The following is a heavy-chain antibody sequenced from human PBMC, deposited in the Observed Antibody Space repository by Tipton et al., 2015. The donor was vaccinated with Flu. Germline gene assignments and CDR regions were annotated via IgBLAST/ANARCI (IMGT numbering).Heavy chain of an antibody. J-gene: IGHJ3*02. CDR1: GDSISRGSYY. V-gene: IGHV4-61*02. Sequence: TLSLTCTVSGDSISRGSYYYNWIRQSAGEGLEWIGRVYTNTNTNYKASLKSRVTISIDRSKNHFSLKLTSVTAADTAVYYCARGYFESSGYYPVTFDIWGQGTMVTVSS. CDR3: ARGYFESSGYYPVTFDI. D-gene: IGHD3-22*01. CDR2: VYTNTNT.